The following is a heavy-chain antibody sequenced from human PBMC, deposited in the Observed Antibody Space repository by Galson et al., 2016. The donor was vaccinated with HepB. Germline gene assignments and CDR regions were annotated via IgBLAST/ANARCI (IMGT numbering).Heavy chain of an antibody. CDR3: ARDHGAYDSSGYFDS. D-gene: IGHD3-22*01. CDR2: IKPSDGST. Sequence: SVKVSCKASGYTFTSYYMHWVRQAPGQGLEWMGIIKPSDGSTSYAQKFQGRVTMTRDTSTNTVYMELSSLRSEDTAVYFCARDHGAYDSSGYFDSWGQGTLVTVSS. J-gene: IGHJ5*01. V-gene: IGHV1-46*01. CDR1: GYTFTSYY.